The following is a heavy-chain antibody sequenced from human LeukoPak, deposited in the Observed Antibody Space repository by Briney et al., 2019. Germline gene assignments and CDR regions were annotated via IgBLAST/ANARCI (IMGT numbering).Heavy chain of an antibody. Sequence: PSETLSLTCAVYGGSFSSYYWSWIRQPPGKGLEWIGYIYYSGSTNYNPSLKSRVTISVDTSKNQFSLKLSSVTAADTAVYYCARAIYSGYDAFDIWGQGTMVTVSS. D-gene: IGHD5-12*01. CDR2: IYYSGST. J-gene: IGHJ3*02. V-gene: IGHV4-59*01. CDR1: GGSFSSYY. CDR3: ARAIYSGYDAFDI.